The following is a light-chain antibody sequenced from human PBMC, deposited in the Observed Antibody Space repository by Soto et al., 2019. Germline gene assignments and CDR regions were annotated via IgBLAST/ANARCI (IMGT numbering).Light chain of an antibody. J-gene: IGLJ1*01. CDR2: EVS. Sequence: QSVLTQPASVSGSPGQSITISCTGTSSDVGGYNYVSWYQQHQGKAPQLIIYEVSNRPSAVSNRFSGSKSGNTASLTISGLXTEDEADYHCSSYTSSSILYVFGTGTKVTVL. CDR3: SSYTSSSILYV. V-gene: IGLV2-14*01. CDR1: SSDVGGYNY.